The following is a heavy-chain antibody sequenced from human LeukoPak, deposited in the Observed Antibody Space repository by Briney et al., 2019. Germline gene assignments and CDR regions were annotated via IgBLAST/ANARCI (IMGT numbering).Heavy chain of an antibody. J-gene: IGHJ4*02. Sequence: SETLSLTCAVYGGSFSGYYWSWIRQPPGKGLEWIGEINHSGSTNYNPSLKSRVTISVDTSKNQFSLKLSSVTAADTAVYYCASIRNYYDSSVPIGYWGQGTLVTVSS. V-gene: IGHV4-34*01. D-gene: IGHD3-22*01. CDR2: INHSGST. CDR1: GGSFSGYY. CDR3: ASIRNYYDSSVPIGY.